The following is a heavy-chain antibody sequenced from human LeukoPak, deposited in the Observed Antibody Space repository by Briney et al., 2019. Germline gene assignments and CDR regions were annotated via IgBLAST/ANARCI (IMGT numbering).Heavy chain of an antibody. CDR1: GFTFNNYA. V-gene: IGHV3-23*01. CDR3: AKSRWETYAVRAFDI. D-gene: IGHD1-26*01. J-gene: IGHJ3*02. Sequence: PGGSLRLSCAASGFTFNNYAMTWVRQAPGKGVEWVSAISGGGSTYYADSVKGRFTISRNNSKNALYLQMNSLRAEDTAVYYCAKSRWETYAVRAFDIWGQGTMVTVPS. CDR2: ISGGGST.